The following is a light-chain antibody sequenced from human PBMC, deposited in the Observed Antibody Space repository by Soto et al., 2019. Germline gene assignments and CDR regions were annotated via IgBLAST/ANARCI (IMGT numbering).Light chain of an antibody. V-gene: IGKV3-20*01. CDR1: QSISNSY. Sequence: EIVLTQSPGTLSLSPGERATLSCRASQSISNSYLAWYQQTPGQAPRLLIYDTSTRATGIPDRFSGSGFGTDFVLTISRLEPEDFAVYYCQQYGSSPWTFGQGTKVDNK. CDR3: QQYGSSPWT. CDR2: DTS. J-gene: IGKJ1*01.